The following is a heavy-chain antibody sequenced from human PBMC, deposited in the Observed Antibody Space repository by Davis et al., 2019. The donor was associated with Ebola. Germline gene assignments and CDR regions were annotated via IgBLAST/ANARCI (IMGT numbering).Heavy chain of an antibody. CDR1: GYSFTSYW. CDR3: ARQGGGSGRLTSFDH. D-gene: IGHD1-26*01. V-gene: IGHV5-51*01. CDR2: IYPGDSDT. Sequence: KVSCKASGYSFTSYWISWVRQMPGKGLEWMGIIYPGDSDTNYSPSFQGHVTISADRSISTAYLQWSSLKASDTAMYYCARQGGGSGRLTSFDHWGQGTPVTVSS. J-gene: IGHJ4*02.